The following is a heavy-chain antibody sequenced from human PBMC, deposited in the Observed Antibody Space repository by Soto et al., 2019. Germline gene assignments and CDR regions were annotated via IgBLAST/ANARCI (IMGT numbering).Heavy chain of an antibody. J-gene: IGHJ4*02. CDR1: GFTFSSYA. CDR3: ARDHDTAPSDY. V-gene: IGHV3-30-3*01. Sequence: PVGSLRLSCAASGFTFSSYAMHWVRQAPGKGLEWVAVISYDGSNKYYADSVEGRFTISRDNSKNTLYLQMNSLRAEDTAVYYCARDHDTAPSDYWGQGTLVTVSS. CDR2: ISYDGSNK.